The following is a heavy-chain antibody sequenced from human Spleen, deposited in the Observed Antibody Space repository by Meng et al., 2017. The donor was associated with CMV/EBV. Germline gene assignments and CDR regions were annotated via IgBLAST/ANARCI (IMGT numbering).Heavy chain of an antibody. CDR3: ARRNSGSYYRGAFDI. CDR1: GYSISSGYY. CDR2: IYHSGST. J-gene: IGHJ3*02. Sequence: GSLRLSCTVSGYSISSGYYWGWIRQPPGKGLEWIGSIYHSGSTYYNPSLKSRVTISVDTSKNQFSLKLSSVTAADTAVYYCARRNSGSYYRGAFDIWGQGTMVTVSS. D-gene: IGHD1-26*01. V-gene: IGHV4-38-2*02.